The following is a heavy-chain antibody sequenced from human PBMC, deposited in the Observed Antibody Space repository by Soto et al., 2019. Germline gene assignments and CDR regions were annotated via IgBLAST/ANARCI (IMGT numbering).Heavy chain of an antibody. Sequence: QVQLQESGPGLVKPSQTLSLTCTVSGGSISSGGYYWSWIRQHPEKGLEWIGYIYYSGSTYYNPSLKSRVTISVDTSKNQFSLKLSSVTAADTAVYYCARDFTDSSGPTLGMGVWGQGTTVTVSS. D-gene: IGHD6-19*01. V-gene: IGHV4-31*03. J-gene: IGHJ6*02. CDR1: GGSISSGGYY. CDR3: ARDFTDSSGPTLGMGV. CDR2: IYYSGST.